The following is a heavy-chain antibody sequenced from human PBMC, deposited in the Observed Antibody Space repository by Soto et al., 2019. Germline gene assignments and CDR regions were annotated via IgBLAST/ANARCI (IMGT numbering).Heavy chain of an antibody. CDR2: TPRTGAT. D-gene: IGHD2-21*02. V-gene: IGHV3-53*01. CDR1: GFRVNSNL. CDR3: RAWLLAESFDV. Sequence: VQLVESGGGLMQPGGSLRLSCAASGFRVNSNLMNWVRKAPGKGLEWVSFTPRTGATLYADSVKGRLIVSRDDANNAVYLRLNSLTVDDTAVYYCRAWLLAESFDVWGTGTVVTVSA. J-gene: IGHJ3*01.